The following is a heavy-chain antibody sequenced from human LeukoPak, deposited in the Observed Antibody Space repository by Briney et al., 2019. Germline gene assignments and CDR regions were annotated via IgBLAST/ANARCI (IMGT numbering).Heavy chain of an antibody. CDR3: AREDSSGWYVWFDP. CDR2: ISSSGSTI. J-gene: IGHJ5*02. V-gene: IGHV3-48*03. D-gene: IGHD6-19*01. CDR1: GFTFSSYE. Sequence: LRLSCAASGFTFSSYEMNWVRQAPGKGLEWVSYISSSGSTIYYADSVKGRFTISRDNAKNSLYLQMNSLRAEDTAVYYCAREDSSGWYVWFDPWGQGTLVTVSS.